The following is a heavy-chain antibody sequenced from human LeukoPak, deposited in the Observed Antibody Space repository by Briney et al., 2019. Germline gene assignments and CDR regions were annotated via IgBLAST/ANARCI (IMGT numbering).Heavy chain of an antibody. CDR1: GFTFSSYA. CDR3: ARNARGSWGSSTSCLDY. CDR2: ISYDGSNK. J-gene: IGHJ4*02. V-gene: IGHV3-30*04. D-gene: IGHD2-2*01. Sequence: GGSLRLSCAASGFTFSSYAMHWARQAPGKGLEWVAVISYDGSNKYYADSVKGRFTISRDNSKNTLYLQMNSLRAEDTAVYYCARNARGSWGSSTSCLDYWGQGTLVTVSS.